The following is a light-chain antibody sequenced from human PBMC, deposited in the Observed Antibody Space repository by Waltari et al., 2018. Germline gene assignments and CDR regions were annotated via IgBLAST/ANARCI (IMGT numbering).Light chain of an antibody. J-gene: IGKJ2*01. Sequence: DIVMTQSPDSLAVSLGGRATINCKSSRSVIDTSKNKNFLAWYQLKPGQSPKLLIYWASTRESGVPDRFSASVSGTDFTLTISSLQAEDVAIYSCQQYYAAPYTFGQGTKVEIK. V-gene: IGKV4-1*01. CDR1: RSVIDTSKNKNF. CDR3: QQYYAAPYT. CDR2: WAS.